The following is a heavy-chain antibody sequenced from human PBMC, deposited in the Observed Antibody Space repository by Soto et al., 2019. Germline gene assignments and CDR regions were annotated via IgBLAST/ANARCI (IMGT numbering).Heavy chain of an antibody. CDR2: RLVSHST. CDR1: GSISSCRE. J-gene: IGHJ3*02. Sequence: PGGPRRPSCAASGSISSCREMSWLRQTPEKGLVWVSTRLVSHSTHYEDSVRGRVTIPRDRSKNTVYLQMDSLTAGDTAVYYCAKATATGGGAFDICGQGTLVTVSS. D-gene: IGHD2-8*02. CDR3: AKATATGGGAFDI. V-gene: IGHV3-53*01.